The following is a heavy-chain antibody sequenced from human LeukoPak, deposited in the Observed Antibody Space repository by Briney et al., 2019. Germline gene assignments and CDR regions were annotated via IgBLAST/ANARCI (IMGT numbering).Heavy chain of an antibody. Sequence: GGSLRLSCAASGFTFSDYYMSWIRQAPGKGLEWVSYISSSGSTIYYADSVKGRFTISRDNAKNSLYLQMNSLRAEDTAVCYCARALGYCSSTSCHDAFDIWGQGTMVTVSS. V-gene: IGHV3-11*04. CDR3: ARALGYCSSTSCHDAFDI. CDR2: ISSSGSTI. J-gene: IGHJ3*02. CDR1: GFTFSDYY. D-gene: IGHD2-2*01.